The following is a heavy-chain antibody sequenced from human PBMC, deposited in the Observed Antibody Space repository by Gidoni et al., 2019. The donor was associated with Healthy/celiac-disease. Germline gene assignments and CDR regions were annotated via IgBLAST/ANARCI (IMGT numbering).Heavy chain of an antibody. CDR2: ISGSGGST. D-gene: IGHD3-3*01. CDR1: GFTFSSYA. V-gene: IGHV3-23*01. CDR3: AKDRITIFGVVIPHFDY. Sequence: EVQLLESGGGLVQPGGSLRLSCAASGFTFSSYAMSWVRQAPGKGLEWVSAISGSGGSTYYADSVKGRFTISRDNSKNTLYLQMNSLRAEDTAVYYCAKDRITIFGVVIPHFDYWGQGTLVTVSS. J-gene: IGHJ4*02.